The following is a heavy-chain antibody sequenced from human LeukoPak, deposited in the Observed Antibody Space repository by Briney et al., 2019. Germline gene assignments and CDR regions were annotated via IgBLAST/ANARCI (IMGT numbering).Heavy chain of an antibody. CDR1: GGSISTFY. CDR2: ISYSGST. V-gene: IGHV4-59*01. J-gene: IGHJ4*02. CDR3: ARVGGYDWRFDY. Sequence: SETLSLTCTVSGGSISTFYWSWIRQPPGKGLEWIGFISYSGSTNYNPSLKSRVTISVDTSKNQFSLKLSSVTAADTAVYYCARVGGYDWRFDYWGQGTLVTVSS. D-gene: IGHD5-12*01.